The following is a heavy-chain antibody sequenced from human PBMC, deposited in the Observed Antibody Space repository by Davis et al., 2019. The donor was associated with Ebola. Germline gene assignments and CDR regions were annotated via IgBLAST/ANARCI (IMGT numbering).Heavy chain of an antibody. J-gene: IGHJ6*04. D-gene: IGHD3-3*01. Sequence: GESLKIYCAASGFTFSSYSMNWVRQAQGKGLARVSYISSSSSTIYYADSVKGRFTISRDNAKNSLYLQMNSLRDEDTAVYYCARRFYDFWSGYPDYGMDVWGKGTTVTVSS. CDR2: ISSSSSTI. V-gene: IGHV3-48*02. CDR1: GFTFSSYS. CDR3: ARRFYDFWSGYPDYGMDV.